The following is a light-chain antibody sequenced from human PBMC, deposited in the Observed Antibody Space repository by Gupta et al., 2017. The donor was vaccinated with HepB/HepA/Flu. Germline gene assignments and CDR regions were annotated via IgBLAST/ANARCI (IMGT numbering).Light chain of an antibody. V-gene: IGKV3-20*01. Sequence: EIVLTQSPGTLSLSPGERATLSCRASQSVSSSYLAWYQQKPGQAPRLLIYGASSSATGFPDRFSGSGSGTEFTLTIIRREPEDFAVYYCQQEGSSPITFGRGTKVDIK. CDR3: QQEGSSPIT. CDR2: GAS. J-gene: IGKJ4*01. CDR1: QSVSSSY.